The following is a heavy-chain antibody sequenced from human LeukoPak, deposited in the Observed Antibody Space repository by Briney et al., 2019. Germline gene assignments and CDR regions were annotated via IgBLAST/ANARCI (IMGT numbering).Heavy chain of an antibody. CDR3: ASHPSGSYGQVDC. J-gene: IGHJ4*02. V-gene: IGHV4-59*01. D-gene: IGHD1-26*01. CDR1: GGSISHYY. Sequence: PSETLSLTCTVSGGSISHYYWSWIRQPPGKGLEWIGYIYYSGSTNYNPSLESRATISLDTSKNQFSLKLSSVTAADTAVYYCASHPSGSYGQVDCWGQGTLVTVSS. CDR2: IYYSGST.